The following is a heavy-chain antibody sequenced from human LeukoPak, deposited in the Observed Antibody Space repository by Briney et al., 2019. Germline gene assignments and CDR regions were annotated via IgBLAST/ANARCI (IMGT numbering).Heavy chain of an antibody. V-gene: IGHV1-46*01. J-gene: IGHJ4*02. CDR3: ARDLESSGYFDY. Sequence: ASEKVSCKASGYTFTSYYMHWVRQAPGQGLAWMGIINPSGGSTSYAQKFQGRVTMTRDTSTSTVYMELSSLRSEDTAVYYCARDLESSGYFDYWGQGTLVTVSS. D-gene: IGHD3-22*01. CDR1: GYTFTSYY. CDR2: INPSGGST.